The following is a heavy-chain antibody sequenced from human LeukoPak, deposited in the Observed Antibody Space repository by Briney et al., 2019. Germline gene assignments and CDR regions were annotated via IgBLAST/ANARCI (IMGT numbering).Heavy chain of an antibody. D-gene: IGHD2-15*01. CDR3: ARGIIGYYFDY. J-gene: IGHJ4*02. CDR1: GYTFTIYG. Sequence: ASVKVSCKTSGYTFTIYGISWVRQAPGQGLEWMGLISAYGNTNYAQNLQGRVTMTTDTSTSTAYMEVRSLRSDDTAVYYCARGIIGYYFDYWGQGTLVTVSS. CDR2: ISAYGNT. V-gene: IGHV1-18*01.